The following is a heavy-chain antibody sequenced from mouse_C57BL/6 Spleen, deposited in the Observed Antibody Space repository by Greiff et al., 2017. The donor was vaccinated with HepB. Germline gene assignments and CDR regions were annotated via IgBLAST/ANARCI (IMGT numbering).Heavy chain of an antibody. CDR3: ARAEGTWFAY. V-gene: IGHV3-6*01. J-gene: IGHJ3*01. CDR2: ISYDGSN. CDR1: GYSITSGYC. Sequence: EVQLQQSGPGLVKPSQSLSLTCSVTGYSITSGYCWNWIRQFPGNKLEWMGYISYDGSNNYNPSLKNRISITRDTSKNQFFLKLNSVTTEDTATYYCARAEGTWFAYWGQGTLVTVSA.